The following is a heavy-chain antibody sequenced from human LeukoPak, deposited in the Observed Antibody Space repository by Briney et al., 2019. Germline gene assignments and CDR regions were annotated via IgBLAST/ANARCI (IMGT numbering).Heavy chain of an antibody. CDR1: GGSISSSSYY. D-gene: IGHD2-2*02. Sequence: SETLSLTXTVSGGSISSSSYYWGWIRQPPGKGLEWIGSIYYSGSTYYNPSLKSRVTISVDTSKNQFSLKLSSVTAADTAVYYCARLRCSSTSCYIRYYYYMDVWGKGTTVTVSS. CDR2: IYYSGST. CDR3: ARLRCSSTSCYIRYYYYMDV. J-gene: IGHJ6*03. V-gene: IGHV4-39*01.